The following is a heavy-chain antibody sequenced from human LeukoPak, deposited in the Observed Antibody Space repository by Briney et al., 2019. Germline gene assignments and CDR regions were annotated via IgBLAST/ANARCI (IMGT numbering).Heavy chain of an antibody. V-gene: IGHV3-49*04. CDR2: IRSKAYGGTT. D-gene: IGHD3-10*01. CDR1: GFTSGDYA. CDR3: TRSRPYGSGSYYPTRGAYYYGMDV. J-gene: IGHJ6*02. Sequence: GGSLRLSCTASGFTSGDYALSWVRDAPGKGLEWVGFIRSKAYGGTTEYAASVKGRFTISRDDSKSIAYLQMNSLKTEDTAVYYCTRSRPYGSGSYYPTRGAYYYGMDVWGQGTTVTVSS.